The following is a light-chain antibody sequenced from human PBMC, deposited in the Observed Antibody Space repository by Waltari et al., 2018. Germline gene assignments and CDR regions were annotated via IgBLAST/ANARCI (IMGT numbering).Light chain of an antibody. CDR2: GTS. CDR3: LLYYGNPWV. V-gene: IGLV7-43*01. J-gene: IGLJ3*02. CDR1: TGAVTSGYS. Sequence: QTVVTQEPSLTVSPGGTVTLTCASSTGAVTSGYSPNWFQQKPGQAPRALIYGTSNKHSWTPARFSGSLLGGKAALTLSGVQPADEAEYYCLLYYGNPWVFGGGTKLTVL.